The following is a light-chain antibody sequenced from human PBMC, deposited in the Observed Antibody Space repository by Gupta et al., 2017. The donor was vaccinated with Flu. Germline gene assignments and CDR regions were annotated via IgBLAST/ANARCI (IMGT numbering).Light chain of an antibody. J-gene: IGLJ3*02. Sequence: QSVVTQPPSASGTPGQRVTISCSGSHSNIGSGTVSWYQQPPGTAPELLVYSNNERPSGVPDRFSGSKSGTSATLAISGLQSDDEADYYCAAWDDSLDGHVFGGGTKLTVL. CDR3: AAWDDSLDGHV. CDR2: SNN. CDR1: HSNIGSGT. V-gene: IGLV1-44*01.